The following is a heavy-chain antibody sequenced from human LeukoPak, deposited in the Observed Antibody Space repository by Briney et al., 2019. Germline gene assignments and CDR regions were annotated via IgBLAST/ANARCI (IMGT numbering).Heavy chain of an antibody. Sequence: ASVTVSCKVSGYTLTELSMHWVRQAPGKGLEWMGGFDPEDGETIYAQKFQGRVTMTEDTSTDTAYMELSSLRSEDTAVYYCARGLNTYDAFDIWGQGTMVTVSS. V-gene: IGHV1-24*01. CDR2: FDPEDGET. J-gene: IGHJ3*02. D-gene: IGHD2-8*01. CDR1: GYTLTELS. CDR3: ARGLNTYDAFDI.